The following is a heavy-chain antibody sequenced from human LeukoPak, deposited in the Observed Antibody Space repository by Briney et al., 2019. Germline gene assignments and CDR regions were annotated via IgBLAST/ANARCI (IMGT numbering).Heavy chain of an antibody. D-gene: IGHD3-10*01. Sequence: GGSLRLSCAVSGFTFSSYAMHWVRQAPGKGLEWVAVISYDGSNKYYADSVKGRFTISRDNSKNTLYLQMNSLRAEDTAVYYCARDYYGSGSYYTTDYWGQGTLVTVSS. CDR3: ARDYYGSGSYYTTDY. V-gene: IGHV3-30*04. J-gene: IGHJ4*02. CDR1: GFTFSSYA. CDR2: ISYDGSNK.